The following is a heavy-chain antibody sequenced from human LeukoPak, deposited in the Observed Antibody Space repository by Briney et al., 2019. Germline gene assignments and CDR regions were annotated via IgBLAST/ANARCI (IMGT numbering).Heavy chain of an antibody. CDR3: AKYLGKYSYGYSGLDY. Sequence: PGGSLRLSCAASGFTFSSCAMTWVRQAPGKGLEWVSSLSGSGASTFYADSVKGRFTISRDNSKNTLSLQMSSLRAEDTGVYFCAKYLGKYSYGYSGLDYWGQGTLVTVSS. V-gene: IGHV3-23*01. CDR1: GFTFSSCA. CDR2: LSGSGAST. D-gene: IGHD5-18*01. J-gene: IGHJ4*02.